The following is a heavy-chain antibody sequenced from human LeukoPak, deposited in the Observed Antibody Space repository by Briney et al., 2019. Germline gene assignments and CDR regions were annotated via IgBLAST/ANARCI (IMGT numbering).Heavy chain of an antibody. J-gene: IGHJ4*02. CDR2: ISGSGGST. V-gene: IGHV3-23*01. D-gene: IGHD2-2*01. Sequence: PGGSLRLPCAASGFTFSSYAMSWVSQAPGKGLEWVSAISGSGGSTYYADSVKGRFTISRDNSKNTLYLQMNSLRAEDTAVYYCAKVPYCSSTSCYRLGYFDYWGQGTLVTVSS. CDR3: AKVPYCSSTSCYRLGYFDY. CDR1: GFTFSSYA.